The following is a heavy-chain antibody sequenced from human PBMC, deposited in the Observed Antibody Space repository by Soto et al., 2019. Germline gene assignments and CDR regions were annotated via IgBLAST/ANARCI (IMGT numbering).Heavy chain of an antibody. Sequence: QVQLQQWGAPLLKPSETLSLTCAVYGASFSANYWTWIRQPPGKGLEWVGEINHRGSTNYSPSLKNRISISVDTSKNQFSLQLTSVTAADTAVYYCASARFDFWGRGLLVTVSP. CDR1: GASFSANY. CDR3: ASARFDF. CDR2: INHRGST. V-gene: IGHV4-34*01. J-gene: IGHJ4*02.